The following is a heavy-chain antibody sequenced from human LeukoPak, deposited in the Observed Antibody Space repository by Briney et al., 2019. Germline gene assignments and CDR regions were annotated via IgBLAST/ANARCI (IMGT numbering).Heavy chain of an antibody. J-gene: IGHJ4*02. CDR2: IYYSGST. V-gene: IGHV4-59*01. CDR3: XXXXXXXXNYPNRFDY. D-gene: IGHD1-14*01. Sequence: SETLSLTCTVSGGSISSYYWSWIRQPPGKGLEWIGYIYYSGSTNYNPSLKSRVTISVDTSKNQFSLKLSSVTAADTAVYYCXXXXXXXXNYPNRFDYWGQGTLATVSS. CDR1: GGSISSYY.